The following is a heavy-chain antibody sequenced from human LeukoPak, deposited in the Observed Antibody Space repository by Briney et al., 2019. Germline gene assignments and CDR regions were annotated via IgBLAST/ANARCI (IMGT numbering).Heavy chain of an antibody. J-gene: IGHJ4*02. CDR2: INHSGST. V-gene: IGHV4-34*01. CDR1: GGSFSGYY. Sequence: SETLSLTCAVYGGSFSGYYWSWIRQPPGKGLEWIGEINHSGSTNYNPSLKSRVTISVDTSRNQFSLKLSSVTAADTAVYYCARGRGDYVWGSYRYAKYFDYWGQGTLVTVSS. D-gene: IGHD3-16*02. CDR3: ARGRGDYVWGSYRYAKYFDY.